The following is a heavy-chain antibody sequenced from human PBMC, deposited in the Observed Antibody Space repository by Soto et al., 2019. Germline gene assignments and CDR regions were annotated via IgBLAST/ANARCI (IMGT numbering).Heavy chain of an antibody. Sequence: SETLSLTCTVSGASINSGDYYWSWIRQPPGKGLEWIGHIYYSGSTYYNPSLKSRAGISVDSSKSQVSLKLASVTAADTAVYLCARILMNYYRLDYWGQGALVTVSS. CDR1: GASINSGDYY. D-gene: IGHD3-10*01. V-gene: IGHV4-30-4*01. CDR3: ARILMNYYRLDY. CDR2: IYYSGST. J-gene: IGHJ4*02.